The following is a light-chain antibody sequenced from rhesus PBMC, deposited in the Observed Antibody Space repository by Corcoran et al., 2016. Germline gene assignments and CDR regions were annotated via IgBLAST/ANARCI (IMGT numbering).Light chain of an antibody. V-gene: IGKV2-104*02. CDR1: QSLLDREDGNTY. CDR2: EVS. Sequence: DIVMTQTPLSLPVTPGEPASISCRSSQSLLDREDGNTYLDWYLQKPGQSQQLLIFEVSNRASGVPDRVSGSGSDTDFTLKISRVEAEDVGVYYCMQALEFPYSFGQGTKVEIK. J-gene: IGKJ2*01. CDR3: MQALEFPYS.